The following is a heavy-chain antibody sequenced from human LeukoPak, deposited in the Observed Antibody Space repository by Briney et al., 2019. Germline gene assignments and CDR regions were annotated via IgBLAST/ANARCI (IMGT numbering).Heavy chain of an antibody. D-gene: IGHD6-19*01. J-gene: IGHJ4*02. CDR1: GFTFGSYR. Sequence: GGSLRLSCAASGFTFGSYRMSWVRQAPGKGLEWVANIKQDGSESYYVDSVKGRFTISRDNAKNSLYLQMNSLRAEDTAVYYCARGWLVPDFWGQGTLVTVSS. CDR2: IKQDGSES. V-gene: IGHV3-7*01. CDR3: ARGWLVPDF.